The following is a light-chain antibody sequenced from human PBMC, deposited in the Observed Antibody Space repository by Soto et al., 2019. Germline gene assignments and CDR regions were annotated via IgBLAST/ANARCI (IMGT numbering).Light chain of an antibody. CDR3: SSYTSFWV. V-gene: IGLV2-14*01. CDR1: SSDVGGYNY. CDR2: DVS. J-gene: IGLJ3*02. Sequence: QSALTQPASVSGSPGQSITISCTGTSSDVGGYNYVSWYQQHPGKAPKLMIYDVSNRPSGVSNRFSGSKSGNTASLTISGLQAEDEADYYCSSYTSFWVFGGGTQLTVL.